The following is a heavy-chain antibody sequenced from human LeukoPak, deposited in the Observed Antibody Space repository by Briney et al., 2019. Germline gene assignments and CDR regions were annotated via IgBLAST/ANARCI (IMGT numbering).Heavy chain of an antibody. Sequence: GGSLRLSCAASGFTFSSYSMNWVRQAPGKGLEWVSSISSSSSYIYYADSVKGRFTISRDNAKNSLYLQMNSLRAEDTAVYYCARDWGCGGDCYEYYFDYWGQGTLVTVSS. V-gene: IGHV3-21*01. CDR2: ISSSSSYI. CDR3: ARDWGCGGDCYEYYFDY. CDR1: GFTFSSYS. J-gene: IGHJ4*02. D-gene: IGHD2-21*02.